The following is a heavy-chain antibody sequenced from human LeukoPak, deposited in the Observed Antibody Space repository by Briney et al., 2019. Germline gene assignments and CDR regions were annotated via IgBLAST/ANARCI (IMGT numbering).Heavy chain of an antibody. V-gene: IGHV3-66*02. Sequence: GGSLRLSCTASGFTVSSNYMSWVRQAPGKGLEWVSVIYSGGSTYYADSVKGRFTISRDNSKNTLYLQTNSLRAEDTAVYYCARETSRGYYFDYWGQGTLVTVSS. CDR2: IYSGGST. CDR3: ARETSRGYYFDY. J-gene: IGHJ4*02. D-gene: IGHD2-15*01. CDR1: GFTVSSNY.